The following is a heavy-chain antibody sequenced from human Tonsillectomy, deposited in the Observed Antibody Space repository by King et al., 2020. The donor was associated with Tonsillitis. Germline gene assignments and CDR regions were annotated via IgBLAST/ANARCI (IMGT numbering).Heavy chain of an antibody. V-gene: IGHV4-59*01. CDR3: ARGRGTVVTPIWYFDL. CDR1: GGSISSYY. J-gene: IGHJ2*01. D-gene: IGHD4-23*01. CDR2: IYYSGST. Sequence: QLQESGPGLVKPSETLSLTCTVSGGSISSYYWSWIRQPPGKGLAWIGYIYYSGSTNYNPSLKSRVTISVDTSKNQFSLKLSSVTAADTAVYYCARGRGTVVTPIWYFDLWGRGTLVTVSS.